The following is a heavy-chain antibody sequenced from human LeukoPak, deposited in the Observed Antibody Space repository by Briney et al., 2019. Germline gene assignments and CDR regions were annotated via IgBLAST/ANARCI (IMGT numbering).Heavy chain of an antibody. CDR3: AKASSSWYWDC. J-gene: IGHJ4*02. CDR1: GFTFSDYE. CDR2: ISSSGSSI. Sequence: PGGSLRLSCTASGFTFSDYEMNWVRQAPGKGLEWVSYISSSGSSIYYADSVKGRFTISRDNAKNSQYLQMNSLRAEDTALYYCAKASSSWYWDCWGQGALVTVSS. D-gene: IGHD6-13*01. V-gene: IGHV3-48*03.